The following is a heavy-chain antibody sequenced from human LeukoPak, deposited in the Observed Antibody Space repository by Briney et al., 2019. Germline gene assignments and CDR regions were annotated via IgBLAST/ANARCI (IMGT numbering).Heavy chain of an antibody. Sequence: EASVKVSRQASGGTFSSYAISWVRQAAGQGLEWMGGIIPTFGKANYAQKFQGRVTITADESTSTAYMEPSSLRYEDTAVYYCARADYGGNPTTDYWGQGTLVTVSS. V-gene: IGHV1-69*01. J-gene: IGHJ4*02. CDR2: IIPTFGKA. CDR3: ARADYGGNPTTDY. D-gene: IGHD4-23*01. CDR1: GGTFSSYA.